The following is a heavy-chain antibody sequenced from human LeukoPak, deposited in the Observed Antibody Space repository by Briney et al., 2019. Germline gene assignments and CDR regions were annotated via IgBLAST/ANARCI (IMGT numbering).Heavy chain of an antibody. J-gene: IGHJ5*02. CDR1: GFTFNNYA. V-gene: IGHV3-23*01. D-gene: IGHD2-2*01. Sequence: PGGSLRLSCEASGFTFNNYAMSWVRQAPGKGLEWVSAISGSGGTTYYADSVKGRFTISRDNAKNSLYLQMNSLRVEDTAVYYCARDCYSTTCYYNWFDPWGQGTLVTVSS. CDR2: ISGSGGTT. CDR3: ARDCYSTTCYYNWFDP.